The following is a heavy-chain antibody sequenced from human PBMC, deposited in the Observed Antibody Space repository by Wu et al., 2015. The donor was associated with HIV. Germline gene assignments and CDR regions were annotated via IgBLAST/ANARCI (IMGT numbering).Heavy chain of an antibody. D-gene: IGHD3-10*01. V-gene: IGHV1-18*01. J-gene: IGHJ4*02. CDR2: ISAYNGNT. CDR3: ARHHEEELFGKLFYYFEY. Sequence: QVQLVQSGGEVKKPGASVKVSCKASGYTFINYVISWVRQAPGQGLEWMGWISAYNGNTNYARKLQDRVTLTTDTSTTTAYMELRSLRSDDSAVYYCARHHEEELFGKLFYYFEYWARERWSPSPQ. CDR1: GYTFINYV.